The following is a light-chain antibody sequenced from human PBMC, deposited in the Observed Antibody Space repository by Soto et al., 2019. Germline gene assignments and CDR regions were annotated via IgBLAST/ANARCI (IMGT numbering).Light chain of an antibody. J-gene: IGKJ1*01. Sequence: IMMTQSPATLSVSPGERATLSFRASQSVSSNLAWYQQKPGQAPRLLSYGASTRATGIPARFSGSGSGTGFTLTISGLQSEDFAVYYCQQYNNWPQTFGQGTKV. V-gene: IGKV3-15*01. CDR1: QSVSSN. CDR2: GAS. CDR3: QQYNNWPQT.